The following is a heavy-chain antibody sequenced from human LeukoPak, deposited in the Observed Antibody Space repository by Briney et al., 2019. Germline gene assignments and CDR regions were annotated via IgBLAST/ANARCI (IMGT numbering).Heavy chain of an antibody. J-gene: IGHJ6*03. Sequence: GGSLRLSCAASGFTFSSYAMHWVRQAPGKGLEWVAVISYDGSNKYYADSVKGRFTISRDNSKNTLYLQMNSLRAEDTAVYYCARTFGANTYYYYYYYMDVWGKGTTVSVS. CDR1: GFTFSSYA. V-gene: IGHV3-30-3*01. CDR2: ISYDGSNK. CDR3: ARTFGANTYYYYYYYMDV. D-gene: IGHD3-3*01.